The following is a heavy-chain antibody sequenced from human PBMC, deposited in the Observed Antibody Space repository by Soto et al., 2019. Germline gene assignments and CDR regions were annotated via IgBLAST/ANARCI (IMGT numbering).Heavy chain of an antibody. D-gene: IGHD2-8*01. CDR2: ISYGGGTT. CDR3: AVSRLTGVYDS. V-gene: IGHV3-23*01. CDR1: EFTFSNYA. Sequence: GGSLRLSCAASEFTFSNYAMSWVRQAPGKGLEWVSAISYGGGTTYYADSVKGRFTISRDNSKNTLYLQMNSLRAEGTAVYYCAVSRLTGVYDSWGLGTLVTVSS. J-gene: IGHJ4*02.